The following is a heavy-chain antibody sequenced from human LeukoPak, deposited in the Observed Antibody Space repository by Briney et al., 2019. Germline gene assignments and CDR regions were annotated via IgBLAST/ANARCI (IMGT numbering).Heavy chain of an antibody. CDR3: ARDSTYWYDSGSSGPHYFDY. Sequence: GGSPRLYCAASGFIFSNYAMHWVRQAPGKGLEWVALISSDGSKTYHADSVKGRFSISRDNSKNTLYLQLNSLRAEDTSVYYCARDSTYWYDSGSSGPHYFDYWCQGTLVTVSS. CDR1: GFIFSNYA. V-gene: IGHV3-30*01. CDR2: ISSDGSKT. J-gene: IGHJ4*02. D-gene: IGHD3-10*01.